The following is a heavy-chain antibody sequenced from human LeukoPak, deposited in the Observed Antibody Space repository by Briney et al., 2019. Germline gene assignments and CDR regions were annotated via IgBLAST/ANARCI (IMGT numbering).Heavy chain of an antibody. V-gene: IGHV3-15*01. Sequence: GGSLRLSCAVSGFTVSTNYMSWVRQAPGKGLEWVGRIKSKTDGGTTDYAAPVKGRFAISRDDSKNTLHLQMNSLKTEDTAVYYCTTGIFDYWGQGTLVTVSS. D-gene: IGHD1-14*01. J-gene: IGHJ4*02. CDR2: IKSKTDGGTT. CDR1: GFTVSTNY. CDR3: TTGIFDY.